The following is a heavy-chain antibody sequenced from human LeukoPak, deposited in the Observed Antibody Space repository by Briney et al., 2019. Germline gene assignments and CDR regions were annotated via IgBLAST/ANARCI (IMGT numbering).Heavy chain of an antibody. D-gene: IGHD3-9*01. CDR3: TRDLMDYDVSTGLHHYYMDV. V-gene: IGHV3-30*02. CDR1: GFTSSDEG. Sequence: PGGSLRLSCAASGFTSSDEGMHWVRQAPGKGLEWVSFIHVDANEIYYADSVKGRFTISRDSSKNTLHLQMNSLRPDDTAVYYCTRDLMDYDVSTGLHHYYMDVWGQGTTVTVSS. CDR2: IHVDANEI. J-gene: IGHJ6*02.